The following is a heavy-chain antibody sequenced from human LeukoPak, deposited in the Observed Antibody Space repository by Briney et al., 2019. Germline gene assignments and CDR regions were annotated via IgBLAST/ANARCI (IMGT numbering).Heavy chain of an antibody. CDR1: GFTFSSYS. CDR2: ISSSSSYI. CDR3: ARVGGSGSYYLYYYYMDV. J-gene: IGHJ6*03. V-gene: IGHV3-21*01. Sequence: GGSLRLSRAASGFTFSSYSMNWVRQAPGKGLEWVSSISSSSSYIYYADSVKGRFTISRDNAKNSLYLQMNSLRAEDTAVYYCARVGGSGSYYLYYYYMDVWGKGTTVTVSS. D-gene: IGHD3-10*01.